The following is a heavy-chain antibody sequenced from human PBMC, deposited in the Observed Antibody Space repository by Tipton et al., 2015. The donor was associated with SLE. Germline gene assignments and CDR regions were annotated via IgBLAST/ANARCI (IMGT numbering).Heavy chain of an antibody. Sequence: GLVKPSETLSLTCAVYGGSISSYYWSWIRQPPGKGLEWIGYIYYSGSTNYNPSLKSRVTISVDTSKNQLSLKLSSVTAADTAVYYCARASYSHHFDYWGQGTLVTVSS. CDR1: GGSISSYY. V-gene: IGHV4-59*01. CDR2: IYYSGST. CDR3: ARASYSHHFDY. J-gene: IGHJ4*02. D-gene: IGHD3-10*01.